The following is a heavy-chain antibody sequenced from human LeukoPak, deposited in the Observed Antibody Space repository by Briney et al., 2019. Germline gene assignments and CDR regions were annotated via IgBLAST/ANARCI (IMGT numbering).Heavy chain of an antibody. V-gene: IGHV3-15*01. J-gene: IGHJ4*02. D-gene: IGHD3-3*01. CDR3: TTLHYDFWSGYYHFDY. CDR2: IKSISEGGTT. CDR1: GFTFSEAW. Sequence: GGSLRLSCAASGFTFSEAWMSWVRQAPGKGLEWVGRIKSISEGGTTDHAAPVKGRFTISRDDSKNTLYLQMNSLKTEDTAVYYCTTLHYDFWSGYYHFDYWGQGTLVTVSS.